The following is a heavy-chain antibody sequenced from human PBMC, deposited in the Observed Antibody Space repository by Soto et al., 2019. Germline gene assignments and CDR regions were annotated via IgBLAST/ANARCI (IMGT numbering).Heavy chain of an antibody. Sequence: GGSLRLSGAASGFTFSSYAISWVRQAPWKGLEWVSAISGSGGSTYYADSVKGRFTISRDNSKNTLYLQMNSLRAEDTAVYYFAKRATSDYVWGSYRYHAAHFDYPGQGTLVTVSS. CDR3: AKRATSDYVWGSYRYHAAHFDY. CDR2: ISGSGGST. V-gene: IGHV3-23*01. D-gene: IGHD3-16*02. J-gene: IGHJ4*02. CDR1: GFTFSSYA.